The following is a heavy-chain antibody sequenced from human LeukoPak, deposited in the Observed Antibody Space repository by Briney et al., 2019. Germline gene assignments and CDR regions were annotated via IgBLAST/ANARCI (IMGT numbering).Heavy chain of an antibody. Sequence: GGSLRLSCAASGFTFSSYGMHWVRQAPGKGLEWVAFIRYDGSNKYYADSMKGRFTISRDNSKNTLYLQMNSLRADDTAVYYCAKAGSIRFDYWGQGTLVTVSS. D-gene: IGHD3-3*02. J-gene: IGHJ4*02. CDR3: AKAGSIRFDY. CDR2: IRYDGSNK. CDR1: GFTFSSYG. V-gene: IGHV3-30*02.